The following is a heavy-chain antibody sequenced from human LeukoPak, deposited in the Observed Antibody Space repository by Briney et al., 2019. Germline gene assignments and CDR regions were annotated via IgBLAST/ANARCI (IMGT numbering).Heavy chain of an antibody. CDR3: ARGYGDKASNLYYYYGMDV. J-gene: IGHJ6*02. CDR2: IWYDGSNK. CDR1: GFTFSSYG. D-gene: IGHD4-17*01. V-gene: IGHV3-33*01. Sequence: GGSLRLSCAASGFTFSSYGMHWVRQAPGKGLEWVPVIWYDGSNKYYSDSVKGRFTISRDNSKNTLYLQMNSLRAEDTAVYYCARGYGDKASNLYYYYGMDVWGQGTTVTVS.